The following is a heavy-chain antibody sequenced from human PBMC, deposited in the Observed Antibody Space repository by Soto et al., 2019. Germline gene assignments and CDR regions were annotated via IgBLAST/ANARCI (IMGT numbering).Heavy chain of an antibody. CDR1: GFTFSSYA. D-gene: IGHD3-10*01. V-gene: IGHV3-23*01. CDR3: ASTPRDITMVWGVVIGDY. Sequence: EVQLLESGGGLGQPGGSLRLSCAASGFTFSSYAMSWVRQAPGKGLEWVSVISGSGGSTYYADSVKGRFTISRDNSKNTLYLQMNSLRVEDTAVYYCASTPRDITMVWGVVIGDYWGQGTLVIVSS. CDR2: ISGSGGST. J-gene: IGHJ4*02.